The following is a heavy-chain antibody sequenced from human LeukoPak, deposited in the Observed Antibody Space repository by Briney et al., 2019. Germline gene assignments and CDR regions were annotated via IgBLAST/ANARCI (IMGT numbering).Heavy chain of an antibody. D-gene: IGHD3-10*01. J-gene: IGHJ5*02. CDR1: GGSFSGYY. CDR3: ARAGAWQIDP. V-gene: IGHV4-59*01. Sequence: RASETLSLTCAVYGGSFSGYYWSWIRQPPGKGLEWIGHIFYTGSSNYNPSLKSRVTISLDRSKNQFSLRLTSVTAADTAVYYCARAGAWQIDPWGQGTLVTVSS. CDR2: IFYTGSS.